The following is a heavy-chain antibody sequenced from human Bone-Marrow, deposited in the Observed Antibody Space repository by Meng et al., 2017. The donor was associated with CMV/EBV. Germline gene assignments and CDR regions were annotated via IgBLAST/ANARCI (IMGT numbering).Heavy chain of an antibody. CDR1: GGSISSSSYY. V-gene: IGHV4-39*07. D-gene: IGHD6-19*01. J-gene: IGHJ4*02. CDR3: ARAAPGVNGWSTYVEY. Sequence: SETLSLTCTVSGGSISSSSYYWGWIRQPPGKGLEWIGSIYYSGSTYYNPSLKSRVTISVDTSKNQFSLKLSSVTAADTAVYYCARAAPGVNGWSTYVEYWGQGTLVTVSS. CDR2: IYYSGST.